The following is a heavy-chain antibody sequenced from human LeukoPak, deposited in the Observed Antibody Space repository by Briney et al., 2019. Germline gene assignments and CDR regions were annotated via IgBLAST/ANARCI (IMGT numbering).Heavy chain of an antibody. CDR3: VPTSCYACDY. V-gene: IGHV3-23*01. CDR1: GLTLSAYA. Sequence: PGRPLSLSCATSGLTLSAYAMKWVHQAPNKALEWVLGIGESGGNTYYADSVRGRFNISRDNSKNTLYLQKNSLRAEDTAVYYCVPTSCYACDYWGQGTLVTVSS. CDR2: IGESGGNT. D-gene: IGHD2-2*01. J-gene: IGHJ4*02.